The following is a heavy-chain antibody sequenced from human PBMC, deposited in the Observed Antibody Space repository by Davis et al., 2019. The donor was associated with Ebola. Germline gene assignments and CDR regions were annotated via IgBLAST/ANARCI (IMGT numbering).Heavy chain of an antibody. Sequence: AASVKVSCKASSYTFIRYGISWVRQAPGQGLEWMGWISAYNGNTNYAQKLQGRVTMTTDTSTSTAYMELRSLRSDDTAVYYCARGDCSGGSCYSWDYWGQGTLVTVSS. D-gene: IGHD2-15*01. CDR3: ARGDCSGGSCYSWDY. CDR2: ISAYNGNT. CDR1: SYTFIRYG. V-gene: IGHV1-18*01. J-gene: IGHJ4*02.